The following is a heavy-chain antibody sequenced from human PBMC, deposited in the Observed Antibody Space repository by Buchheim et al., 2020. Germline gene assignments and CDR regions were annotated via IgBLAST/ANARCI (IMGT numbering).Heavy chain of an antibody. Sequence: EVQLLESGGGLVQPGGSLRLSCAASGFTFSSYAMSWVRQAPGKGLEWVSAISGSGGSTYYADSVKGRFTISRDNSKNTLFLQMNSLRAEDTAVYYCAKNLLKTYYYDSSGYSDYWGQGTL. CDR3: AKNLLKTYYYDSSGYSDY. J-gene: IGHJ4*02. CDR1: GFTFSSYA. CDR2: ISGSGGST. D-gene: IGHD3-22*01. V-gene: IGHV3-23*01.